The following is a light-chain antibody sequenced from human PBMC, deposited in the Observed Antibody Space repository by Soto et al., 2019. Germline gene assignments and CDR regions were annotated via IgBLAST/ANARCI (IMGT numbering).Light chain of an antibody. CDR2: DAS. V-gene: IGKV1-5*01. CDR1: QSISSW. Sequence: IQMTLSPSTLSASVGNRVTITCRASQSISSWLAWYQQKPGKAPKLLIYDASSLESGVPSRFSGSASGTESTLTISSLKPDDFATYYCQQYNSYWTFGQGTKVDIK. CDR3: QQYNSYWT. J-gene: IGKJ1*01.